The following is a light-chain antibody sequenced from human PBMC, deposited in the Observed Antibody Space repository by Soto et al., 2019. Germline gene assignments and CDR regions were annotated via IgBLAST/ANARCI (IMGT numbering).Light chain of an antibody. Sequence: QAVVTQPPSVSGAPRQRVTISCTGSSSNIGAGYDVHWYQQLPGTAPKLLIYGNSNRPSGVPDRFSGSKSGASASLAITGLQAEDEADYYCQSYDISLTTGVFGGGTKLTVL. CDR2: GNS. V-gene: IGLV1-40*03. CDR1: SSNIGAGYD. CDR3: QSYDISLTTGV. J-gene: IGLJ3*02.